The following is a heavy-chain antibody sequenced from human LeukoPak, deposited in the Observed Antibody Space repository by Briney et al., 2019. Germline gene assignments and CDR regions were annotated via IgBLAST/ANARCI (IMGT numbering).Heavy chain of an antibody. D-gene: IGHD3-10*01. CDR2: ISSSGSTI. Sequence: GGSLRLSCAASGFTFSSYEMNWVRQAPGKGLEWVSYISSSGSTIYYADSVKGRFTISRDNAKNSLYLQMNSLRAEDTAVYYCARAGPFGGQHFDYWGQGTLVTVSS. V-gene: IGHV3-48*03. CDR3: ARAGPFGGQHFDY. J-gene: IGHJ4*02. CDR1: GFTFSSYE.